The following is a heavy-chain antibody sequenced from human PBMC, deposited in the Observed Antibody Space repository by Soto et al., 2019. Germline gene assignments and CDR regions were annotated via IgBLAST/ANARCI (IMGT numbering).Heavy chain of an antibody. V-gene: IGHV3-20*04. CDR1: GFSLDEYG. Sequence: EVQLVESGGGVVRPGGSLRLACAASGFSLDEYGMSWVRQAPGKGLEWVSGMHRNGATTGYADSVKGRFTMSRDDAKNSLYLQMNSLRAEDTAFYYCARDHRWGYVYEDSGDSWGHGTLVTVSS. J-gene: IGHJ5*01. CDR3: ARDHRWGYVYEDSGDS. CDR2: MHRNGATT. D-gene: IGHD3-16*01.